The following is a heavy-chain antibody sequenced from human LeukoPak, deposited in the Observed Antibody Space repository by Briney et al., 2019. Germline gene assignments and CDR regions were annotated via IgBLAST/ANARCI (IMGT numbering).Heavy chain of an antibody. Sequence: SETLSLTCAVSGGSFSGYYWSWIRQPPGKGLEWIGEINHSGSTNYNPSLKSRVTISVDTSKNQFSLKLSSVTAADTAVYYCRATDRMVWGRHYYYGMDVWGQGTTVTVSS. D-gene: IGHD3-10*01. V-gene: IGHV4-34*01. J-gene: IGHJ6*02. CDR1: GGSFSGYY. CDR3: RATDRMVWGRHYYYGMDV. CDR2: INHSGST.